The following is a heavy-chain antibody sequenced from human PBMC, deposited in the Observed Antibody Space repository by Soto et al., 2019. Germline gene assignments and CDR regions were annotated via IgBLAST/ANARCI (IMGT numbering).Heavy chain of an antibody. CDR2: IYPGDSDT. CDR3: ARGGGELRYTDHGMVF. D-gene: IGHD1-26*01. Sequence: VEALKISCERPVYSVTRSWIGSVRQMPEKGLEWMGIIYPGDSDTRYSPSFQGQVTISADKSISTAYLHWSSLKASDTPMYYSARGGGELRYTDHGMVFWGQGTTVTVSS. CDR1: VYSVTRSW. V-gene: IGHV5-51*01. J-gene: IGHJ6*02.